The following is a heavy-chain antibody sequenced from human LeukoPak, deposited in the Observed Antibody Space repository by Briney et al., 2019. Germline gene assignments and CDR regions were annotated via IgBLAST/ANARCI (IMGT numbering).Heavy chain of an antibody. D-gene: IGHD2-2*01. V-gene: IGHV1-2*02. CDR1: GYTFTGYY. Sequence: SVKVSCKASGYTFTGYYLQWVRQAPGQGLEWMGWINSNSGGTEYAQRFQGRVTMTRDKSISTAYMELSRLRSDDTAVYYYARDHCSANSCYEDYYNGVDVWGQGTTVTVSS. CDR3: ARDHCSANSCYEDYYNGVDV. J-gene: IGHJ6*02. CDR2: INSNSGGT.